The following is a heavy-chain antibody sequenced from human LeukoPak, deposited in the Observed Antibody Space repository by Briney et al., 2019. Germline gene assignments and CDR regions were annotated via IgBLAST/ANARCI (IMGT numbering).Heavy chain of an antibody. V-gene: IGHV3-30*03. CDR3: ARGQGVYGSGDPKAPIDY. CDR2: ISYDGSNK. CDR1: GFTFSSYG. J-gene: IGHJ4*02. D-gene: IGHD3-10*01. Sequence: GGSLRLSCAASGFTFSSYGMHWVRQAPGKGLEWVAVISYDGSNKYYADSVKGRFTISRDNSKNTLYLQMNSLRAEDTAVYYCARGQGVYGSGDPKAPIDYWGQGTLVTASS.